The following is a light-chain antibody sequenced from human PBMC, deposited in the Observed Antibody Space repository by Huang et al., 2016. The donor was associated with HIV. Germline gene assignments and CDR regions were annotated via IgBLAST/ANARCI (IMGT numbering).Light chain of an antibody. CDR2: LGS. Sequence: DIVMTQSPLSLPVAPGEPASISCRSSQSLLHVNGYNYLDWYLQKPGQSPQLLIYLGSNRASGVPDRFSGSGSGTDFTLKISRVEAEDVGVYYCMQALHTPPTFGGGTKVEI. CDR1: QSLLHVNGYNY. J-gene: IGKJ4*01. CDR3: MQALHTPPT. V-gene: IGKV2-28*01.